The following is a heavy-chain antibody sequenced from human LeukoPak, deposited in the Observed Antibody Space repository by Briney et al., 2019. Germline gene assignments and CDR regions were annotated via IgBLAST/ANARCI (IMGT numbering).Heavy chain of an antibody. V-gene: IGHV1-46*01. D-gene: IGHD3-22*01. CDR1: GYTFTSYY. CDR3: ARITMTTSGWYFDL. Sequence: ASVKLSCTASGYTFTSYYMHWVRQAPGQGLEWMGIIHPSGASTAYAQQFQGRVTMTKDTSTSTVYMELSRLRSEDTALYYCARITMTTSGWYFDLWGRGTLVTVSS. J-gene: IGHJ2*01. CDR2: IHPSGAST.